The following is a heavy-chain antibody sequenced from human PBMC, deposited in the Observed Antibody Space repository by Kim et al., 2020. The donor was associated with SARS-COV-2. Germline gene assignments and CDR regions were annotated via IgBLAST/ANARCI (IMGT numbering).Heavy chain of an antibody. J-gene: IGHJ4*02. CDR3: ARDRGKRWELLPFDY. V-gene: IGHV1-18*01. D-gene: IGHD1-26*01. Sequence: PKLQGRVTMTTDTSTSTAYMKLRSLRSDDTAVYYCARDRGKRWELLPFDYWGQGTLVTVSS.